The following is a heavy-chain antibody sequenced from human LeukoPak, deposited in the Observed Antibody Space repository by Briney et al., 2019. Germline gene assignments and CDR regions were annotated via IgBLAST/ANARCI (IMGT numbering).Heavy chain of an antibody. Sequence: SETLSLTCTVSGGSISSYYWSWIRQPPGKGLEWIGYIYTSGSTNYNPSLKSRVTISVDTSKNQFSLKLSSVTAADTAVYYCARAVVGYCSSTSCYISAGYYYYYMDVWGKGTMVTVSS. D-gene: IGHD2-2*02. CDR2: IYTSGST. V-gene: IGHV4-4*09. J-gene: IGHJ6*03. CDR1: GGSISSYY. CDR3: ARAVVGYCSSTSCYISAGYYYYYMDV.